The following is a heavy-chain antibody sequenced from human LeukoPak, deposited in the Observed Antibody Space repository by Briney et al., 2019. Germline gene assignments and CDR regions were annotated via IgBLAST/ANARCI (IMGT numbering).Heavy chain of an antibody. J-gene: IGHJ4*02. CDR1: GGTFSSYA. CDR3: AREAAAGRRTFDY. D-gene: IGHD6-13*01. V-gene: IGHV1-69*01. Sequence: SVKVSCKASGGTFSSYAISWVRQAPGQGLEWMGGIIPILGTANYAQKFQGRVTITADESTSTAYMELSSLRSEDTAVYYCAREAAAGRRTFDYWGQGTLVTVSS. CDR2: IIPILGTA.